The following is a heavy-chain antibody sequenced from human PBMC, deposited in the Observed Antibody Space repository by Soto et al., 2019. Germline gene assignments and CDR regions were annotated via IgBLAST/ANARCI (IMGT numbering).Heavy chain of an antibody. CDR1: GGSFSGYY. V-gene: IGHV4-34*01. J-gene: IGHJ4*02. CDR2: IDYSGST. Sequence: QVQLQQWGAGLLKPSETLSLTCAVFGGSFSGYYWSWIRQPPGKGLEWIREIDYSGSTNYNPSLKSRVAISVDTSKNQFSLNLNSVTAADTAVYYCARGGTYSGYGGYWGQGTLVTVSS. D-gene: IGHD5-12*01. CDR3: ARGGTYSGYGGY.